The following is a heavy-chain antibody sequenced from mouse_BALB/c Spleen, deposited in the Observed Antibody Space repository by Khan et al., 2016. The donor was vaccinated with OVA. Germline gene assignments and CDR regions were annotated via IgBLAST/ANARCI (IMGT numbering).Heavy chain of an antibody. CDR2: ISHSGST. CDR1: GYSITSGYG. J-gene: IGHJ2*01. V-gene: IGHV3-2*02. CDR3: ARTARIKY. Sequence: EVQLQESGPGLVKPSQSLSLTCTVTGYSITSGYGWNWIRQFPGNKLEWMGYISHSGSTNYNPPLKSRTSITRDTSKNQFFLQLNSVTTEDTATYYCARTARIKYWGQGTTLTVSS. D-gene: IGHD1-2*01.